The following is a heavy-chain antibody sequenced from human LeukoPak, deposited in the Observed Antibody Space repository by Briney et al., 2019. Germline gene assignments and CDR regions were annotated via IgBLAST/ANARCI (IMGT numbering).Heavy chain of an antibody. V-gene: IGHV3-7*02. CDR3: AKRNNFDY. Sequence: GGALRLSCVASGFSFSSYWMSWVRQAPGKGLEWVANIKEDGSEKYYVDSVKGRFTISRDNAKNSLYLQMNSLRVEDTAVYYCAKRNNFDYWGQGTLVTVSS. D-gene: IGHD5-24*01. CDR1: GFSFSSYW. CDR2: IKEDGSEK. J-gene: IGHJ4*02.